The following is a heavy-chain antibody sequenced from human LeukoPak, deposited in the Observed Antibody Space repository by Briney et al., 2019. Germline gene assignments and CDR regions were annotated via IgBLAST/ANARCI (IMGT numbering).Heavy chain of an antibody. D-gene: IGHD2-15*01. CDR2: MNPNSGNT. CDR1: GYTFTSYD. J-gene: IGHJ3*02. V-gene: IGHV1-8*01. Sequence: RASVKVSCKASGYTFTSYDINWVRQATGQGLEWMGWMNPNSGNTGYAQKFQGRVTMTRNTSISTAYMELSSLRSDDTAVYYCARDAPFSGCSGGSCYGPSDAFDIWGQGTMVTVSS. CDR3: ARDAPFSGCSGGSCYGPSDAFDI.